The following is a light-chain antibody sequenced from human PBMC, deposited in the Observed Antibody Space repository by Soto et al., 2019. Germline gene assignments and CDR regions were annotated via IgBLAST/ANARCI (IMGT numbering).Light chain of an antibody. CDR1: NSNIGAGYD. CDR3: SSYTSSSLYV. J-gene: IGLJ1*01. CDR2: DVS. V-gene: IGLV1-40*01. Sequence: QSVLTQPPSVSGAPGQRVTISCTGSNSNIGAGYDVHWYQQLPGKAPKLMIYDVSDRPSGVSNRFSGSKSGNTASLTISGLQAEDEADYYCSSYTSSSLYVFGTGTKLTVL.